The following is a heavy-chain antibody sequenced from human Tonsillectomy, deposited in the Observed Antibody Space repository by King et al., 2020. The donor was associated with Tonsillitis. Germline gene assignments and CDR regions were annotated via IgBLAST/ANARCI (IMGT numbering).Heavy chain of an antibody. CDR1: GGSFSGYS. V-gene: IGHV4-34*01. CDR2: INHSGST. CDR3: ARGPRGSLGYCSSTSCYGFDY. Sequence: VQLQQWGAGLLKPSETLSLTCTVYGGSFSGYSWTWIRQPPGKGLEWIGEINHSGSTNYNPSLKSRVTISVDTSKNQFSLKLSSVTAADTAVYYCARGPRGSLGYCSSTSCYGFDYWGQGTLVTVSS. J-gene: IGHJ4*02. D-gene: IGHD2-2*01.